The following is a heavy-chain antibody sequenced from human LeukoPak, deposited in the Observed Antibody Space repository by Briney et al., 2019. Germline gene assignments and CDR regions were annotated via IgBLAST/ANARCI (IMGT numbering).Heavy chain of an antibody. Sequence: PGGSLKLSCAASGFTFSGSAMHWVRQASGKGLERVVRIRSKANSYATAYAASVKGRFTISRDDSKNTAYLQMNSLKTEDTAVYYCTTRGMTTVTARDYWGQGTLVTVSS. D-gene: IGHD4-17*01. CDR1: GFTFSGSA. CDR3: TTRGMTTVTARDY. J-gene: IGHJ4*02. CDR2: IRSKANSYAT. V-gene: IGHV3-73*01.